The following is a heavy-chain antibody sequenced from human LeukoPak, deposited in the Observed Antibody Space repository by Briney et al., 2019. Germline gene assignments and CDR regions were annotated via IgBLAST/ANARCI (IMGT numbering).Heavy chain of an antibody. V-gene: IGHV4-39*01. Sequence: PSETLSLTCTVSGGSISSSSYYWGWIRQPPGKGLEWIGSIYYSGSTYYNPSLKSRVTISVDTSKNQFSLKLSSVTAADTAVFYCVRSYRSGWYEAIDIWGQGTMVTVSS. D-gene: IGHD6-19*01. CDR3: VRSYRSGWYEAIDI. CDR1: GGSISSSSYY. CDR2: IYYSGST. J-gene: IGHJ3*02.